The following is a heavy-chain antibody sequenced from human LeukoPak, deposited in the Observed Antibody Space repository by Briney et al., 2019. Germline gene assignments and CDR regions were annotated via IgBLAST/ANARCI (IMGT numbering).Heavy chain of an antibody. CDR1: GGTISSGDYY. CDR2: IYYSGST. CDR3: ARAGALLTIFYY. V-gene: IGHV4-30-4*01. Sequence: PSETLSLTCTVSGGTISSGDYYWSWIRQPPGKGLEWIGYIYYSGSTYYNPSLKSRVTISVDTSKNQFSLKLSSVTAADTAVYYCARAGALLTIFYYWGQGTLVTVSS. J-gene: IGHJ4*02. D-gene: IGHD3-3*01.